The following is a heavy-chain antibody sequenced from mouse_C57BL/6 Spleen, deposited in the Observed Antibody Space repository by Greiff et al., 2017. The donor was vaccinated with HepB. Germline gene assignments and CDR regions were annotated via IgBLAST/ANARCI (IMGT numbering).Heavy chain of an antibody. CDR1: GFNIKDDY. Sequence: EVQLQQSGAELVRPGASVKLSCTASGFNIKDDYMHWVKQRPEQGLEWIGWIDPENGDTEYASKFQGKATITADTSSNTAYLQLSSLTSEDTAVYYCTTSYYSNYGVFAYWGQGTLVTVSA. CDR3: TTSYYSNYGVFAY. D-gene: IGHD2-5*01. CDR2: IDPENGDT. J-gene: IGHJ3*01. V-gene: IGHV14-4*01.